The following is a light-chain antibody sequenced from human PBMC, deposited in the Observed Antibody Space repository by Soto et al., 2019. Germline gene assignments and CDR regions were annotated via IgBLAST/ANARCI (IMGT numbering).Light chain of an antibody. J-gene: IGLJ2*01. CDR2: LNSAGSH. CDR1: SGHSSYA. CDR3: QTWGTGIHLV. Sequence: QPVLTQSPSASASLGASVKLTCTLSSGHSSYAIAWHQQQPEKGPRHLMQLNSAGSHSKGDGIPDRFSGSRTGAEWYLTISSLQSADEADYYCQTWGTGIHLVFGGGTKVTVL. V-gene: IGLV4-69*01.